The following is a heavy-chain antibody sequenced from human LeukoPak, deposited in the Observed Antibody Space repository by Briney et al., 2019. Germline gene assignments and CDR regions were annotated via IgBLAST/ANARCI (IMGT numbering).Heavy chain of an antibody. CDR2: IYYSGST. V-gene: IGHV4-39*01. J-gene: IGHJ4*02. Sequence: SETLSLTCTVSGGSISSSSYYWGWIRQPPGKGLEWIGSIYYSGSTYYNPSLKSRVTISVDTSKNQFSLKLSSVTAADTAVYYCARINILTGYWSFDYWGQGTLVTVSS. D-gene: IGHD3-9*01. CDR3: ARINILTGYWSFDY. CDR1: GGSISSSSYY.